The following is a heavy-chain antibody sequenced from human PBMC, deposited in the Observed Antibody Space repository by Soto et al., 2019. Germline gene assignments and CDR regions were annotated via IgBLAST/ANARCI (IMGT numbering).Heavy chain of an antibody. V-gene: IGHV3-11*01. CDR3: ARDKNRYSGYAWAFDI. J-gene: IGHJ3*02. CDR2: ISSSGSTI. D-gene: IGHD5-12*01. Sequence: PGGSLRLSCAASGFTFSDYYMSWIRQAPGKGLEWVSYISSSGSTIYYADSVKGRFTISRDNAKNSLYLQMNSLRAEDTAVYYCARDKNRYSGYAWAFDIWGQGTMVTVSS. CDR1: GFTFSDYY.